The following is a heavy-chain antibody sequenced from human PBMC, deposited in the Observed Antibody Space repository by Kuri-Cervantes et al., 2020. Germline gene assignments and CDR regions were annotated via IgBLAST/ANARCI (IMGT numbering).Heavy chain of an antibody. J-gene: IGHJ1*01. V-gene: IGHV3-7*03. CDR1: GFTFSSYW. CDR3: AKVDAGSYYNKYFQH. CDR2: IKQDGSEK. D-gene: IGHD1-26*01. Sequence: GESLKISCAASGFTFSSYWMSWVRQAPGKGLEWVANIKQDGSEKYYADSVKGRFTISRDNAKNSLYLQMNSLRAEDTALYYCAKVDAGSYYNKYFQHWGQGTLVTVSS.